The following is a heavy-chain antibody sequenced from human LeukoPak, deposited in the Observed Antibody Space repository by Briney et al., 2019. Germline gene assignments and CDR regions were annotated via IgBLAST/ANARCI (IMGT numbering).Heavy chain of an antibody. CDR2: ISSSSSYI. D-gene: IGHD3-16*01. CDR3: AKGARLRVSCDY. Sequence: GGSLRLSCAASGFTFSSYSMNWVRQAPGKGLEWVSSISSSSSYIYYADSVKGRFTISRDNAKNSLYLQMNSLRAEDTAVYYCAKGARLRVSCDYWGQGTLVTVSS. CDR1: GFTFSSYS. J-gene: IGHJ4*02. V-gene: IGHV3-21*01.